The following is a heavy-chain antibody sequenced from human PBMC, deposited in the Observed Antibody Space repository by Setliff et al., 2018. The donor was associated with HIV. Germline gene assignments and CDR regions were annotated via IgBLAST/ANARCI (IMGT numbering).Heavy chain of an antibody. CDR1: GFSFSTHD. Sequence: PGGSLRLSCTASGFSFSTHDMNWVRQAPGKGLEWISYITSDSSVKYYADSVKGRFTTSRDNAGRSLYLQMNSLKVEDTAVYYCAAAGKAWGQGTLVTVSS. V-gene: IGHV3-48*04. J-gene: IGHJ4*02. D-gene: IGHD6-13*01. CDR2: ITSDSSVK. CDR3: AAAGKA.